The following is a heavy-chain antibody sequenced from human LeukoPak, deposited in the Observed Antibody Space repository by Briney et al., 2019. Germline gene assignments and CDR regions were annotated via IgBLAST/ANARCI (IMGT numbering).Heavy chain of an antibody. Sequence: SETLSLTCTVSGGSISSYYWSWIRQPPGKGLEWIGYIYYSGSINYNPSLKSRVTISVDTSKNQFSLKLSSVTAADTAVYYCARASSYDWNGYFDYWGQGTLVTVSS. J-gene: IGHJ4*02. CDR1: GGSISSYY. CDR3: ARASSYDWNGYFDY. V-gene: IGHV4-59*08. D-gene: IGHD1-20*01. CDR2: IYYSGSI.